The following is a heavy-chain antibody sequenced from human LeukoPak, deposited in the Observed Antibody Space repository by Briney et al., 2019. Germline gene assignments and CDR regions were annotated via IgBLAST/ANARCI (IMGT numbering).Heavy chain of an antibody. D-gene: IGHD4-11*01. CDR2: ISGSGGST. V-gene: IGHV3-23*01. CDR3: AKDRTTVTTWDFDY. Sequence: GSLRLSCAASGFTFSSYSMNWVRQAPGKGLEWVSAISGSGGSTYYADSVKGRFTISRDNSKNTLYLQMNSLRAEDTAVYYCAKDRTTVTTWDFDYWGQGTLVTVSS. CDR1: GFTFSSYS. J-gene: IGHJ4*02.